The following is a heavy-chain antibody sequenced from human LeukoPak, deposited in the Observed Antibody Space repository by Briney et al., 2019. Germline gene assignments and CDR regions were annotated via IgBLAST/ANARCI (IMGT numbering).Heavy chain of an antibody. CDR3: ARREMTHDAFDI. Sequence: GASVKVSCKVSGYTLTELSMHWVRQAPGKGLEWMGGFDPEDGETIYAQKSQGRVTMTEDTSTDTAYMELSSLRSEDTAVYYCARREMTHDAFDIWGQGTMVTVSS. CDR2: FDPEDGET. V-gene: IGHV1-24*01. CDR1: GYTLTELS. J-gene: IGHJ3*02. D-gene: IGHD5-24*01.